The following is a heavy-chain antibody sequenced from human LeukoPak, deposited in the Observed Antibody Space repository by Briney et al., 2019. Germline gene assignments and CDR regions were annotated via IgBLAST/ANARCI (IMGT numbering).Heavy chain of an antibody. D-gene: IGHD4/OR15-4a*01. Sequence: SETLSLTCTVSGGSISSSSYYWGWIRQPPGKGLEWIGSIYYSGSTYYNPSLKSRVTISVDTSKNQFSLKLSSVTAADTAVYYCARDLPSAGPNLGWPLYHDAFDIWGQGTMVTVSS. CDR1: GGSISSSSYY. V-gene: IGHV4-39*07. J-gene: IGHJ3*02. CDR2: IYYSGST. CDR3: ARDLPSAGPNLGWPLYHDAFDI.